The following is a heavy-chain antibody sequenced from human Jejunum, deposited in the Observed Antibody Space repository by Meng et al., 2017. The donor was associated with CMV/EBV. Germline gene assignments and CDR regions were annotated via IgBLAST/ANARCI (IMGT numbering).Heavy chain of an antibody. J-gene: IGHJ5*02. Sequence: SCAASGFTFETYVMTWVRQAPGKGLEWVSSISGSGETTYYADSVKGRFTISRDNSRNIVSLQINSLRVDDTAVYYCARDLQFSTWGQGTLVTVSS. CDR2: ISGSGETT. V-gene: IGHV3-23*01. CDR1: GFTFETYV. CDR3: ARDLQFST. D-gene: IGHD4-11*01.